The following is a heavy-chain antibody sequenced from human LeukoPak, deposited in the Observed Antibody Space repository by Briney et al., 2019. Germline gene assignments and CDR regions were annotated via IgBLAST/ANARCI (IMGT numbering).Heavy chain of an antibody. CDR1: GFTFSSYA. J-gene: IGHJ3*02. CDR2: ISGSGGST. D-gene: IGHD2-15*01. V-gene: IGHV3-23*01. CDR3: AKDLIVVVVAATQANDAFDI. Sequence: GGSLRLSRAASGFTFSSYAMSWVRQAPGKGLEWVSAISGSGGSTYYADSVKGRFTISRDNSKNTLYLQMNSLRAEDTAVYYCAKDLIVVVVAATQANDAFDIWGQGTMVTVSS.